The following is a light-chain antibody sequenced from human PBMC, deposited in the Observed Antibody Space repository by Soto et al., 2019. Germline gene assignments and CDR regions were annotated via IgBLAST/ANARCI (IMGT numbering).Light chain of an antibody. J-gene: IGKJ4*01. Sequence: EIVLTQSPGTLSLSPGERATLSCRASQSVSSSYFAWYQQKPGQAPRLLIDGASSRATGIPDRFSGSGSGTDFTLTISRLEPEDFAVYYCQQYGSSLLTFGGGTKVEIK. V-gene: IGKV3-20*01. CDR1: QSVSSSY. CDR2: GAS. CDR3: QQYGSSLLT.